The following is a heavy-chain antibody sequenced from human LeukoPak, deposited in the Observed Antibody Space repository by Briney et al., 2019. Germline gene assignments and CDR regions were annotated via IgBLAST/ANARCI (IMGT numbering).Heavy chain of an antibody. V-gene: IGHV4-34*01. D-gene: IGHD3-16*01. J-gene: IGHJ5*02. CDR1: GGSFSGYY. CDR2: INHSGST. Sequence: KPSETLSLTCAVYGGSFSGYYWSWIRQPPGKGLEWIGEINHSGSTNYNPSLKSRVTISVDTSKNQFSLKLSSVTAADTAVYYCARDLRGERHWFDPWGQGTLVTVSS. CDR3: ARDLRGERHWFDP.